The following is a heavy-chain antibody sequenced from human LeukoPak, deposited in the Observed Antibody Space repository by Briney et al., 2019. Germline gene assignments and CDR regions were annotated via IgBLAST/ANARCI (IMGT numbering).Heavy chain of an antibody. CDR2: ISAYNGNT. V-gene: IGHV1-18*01. CDR1: GYTFTSYG. Sequence: ASVKVSCKASGYTFTSYGISWVRQAPGQGLEWMGWISAYNGNTNYAQKLQGRVTMTTDTSTSTAYMELRSLRSEDTAVYYCARVLRYFDWLPGPYYCYYMDVWGKGTKVTVSS. J-gene: IGHJ6*03. CDR3: ARVLRYFDWLPGPYYCYYMDV. D-gene: IGHD3-9*01.